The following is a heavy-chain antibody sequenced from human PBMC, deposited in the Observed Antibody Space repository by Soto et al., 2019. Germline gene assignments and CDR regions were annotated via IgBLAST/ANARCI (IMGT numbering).Heavy chain of an antibody. CDR1: GYTFTDYG. D-gene: IGHD3-10*01. CDR2: ISTYNGHT. J-gene: IGHJ6*04. Sequence: QVQLVQSGAEVKEPGALVKVSCKASGYTFTDYGITWVRQAPGQGLEWVGRISTYNGHTDYAQKLQGRVTMTADTSPNTAYMDLRSLRSDDTAVYYCARDQHARGAFMDVWGKGTTVTVSS. V-gene: IGHV1-18*04. CDR3: ARDQHARGAFMDV.